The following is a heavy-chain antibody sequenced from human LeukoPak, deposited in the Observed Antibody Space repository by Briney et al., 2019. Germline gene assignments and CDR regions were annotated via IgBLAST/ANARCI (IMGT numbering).Heavy chain of an antibody. V-gene: IGHV3-48*03. CDR3: ARDIAAAGKFYYYMDV. J-gene: IGHJ6*03. CDR1: GFIFSSYE. CDR2: TSSSGRTK. D-gene: IGHD6-13*01. Sequence: GGSLRLSCAASGFIFSSYEMNWVRQAPGKGLEWVSYTSSSGRTKYYEDSVKGRFTISRDNAKNSLYLQMNSLRAEDTAVYYCARDIAAAGKFYYYMDVWGKGTTVTVSS.